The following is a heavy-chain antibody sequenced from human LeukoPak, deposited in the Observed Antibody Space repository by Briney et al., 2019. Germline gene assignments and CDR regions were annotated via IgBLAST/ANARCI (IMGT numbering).Heavy chain of an antibody. D-gene: IGHD2-2*01. CDR2: ISSSSSTI. J-gene: IGHJ6*02. CDR3: ARDLGSDIVVVPAAMPANGMDV. V-gene: IGHV3-48*01. Sequence: GGSLRLSCAASGFTFSSYGMNWVRQAPGKGLEWVSYISSSSSTIYYADSVKGRFTISRDNAKNSLYLQMNSLRAEDTAVYYCARDLGSDIVVVPAAMPANGMDVWGQGTTVTVSS. CDR1: GFTFSSYG.